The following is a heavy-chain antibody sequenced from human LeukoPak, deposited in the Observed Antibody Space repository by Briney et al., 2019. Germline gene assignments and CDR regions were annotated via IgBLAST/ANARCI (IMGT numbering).Heavy chain of an antibody. Sequence: SETLSLTCAVYGGSISGYYWSWIRQPPGKGLEWIGEINHSGSTNHNPSLKSRVTISVDTSKNQFSLKLSSVTAADTAVYYCARIGEMATNDAFDIWGQGTMVTVSS. CDR1: GGSISGYY. D-gene: IGHD5-24*01. J-gene: IGHJ3*02. V-gene: IGHV4-34*01. CDR3: ARIGEMATNDAFDI. CDR2: INHSGST.